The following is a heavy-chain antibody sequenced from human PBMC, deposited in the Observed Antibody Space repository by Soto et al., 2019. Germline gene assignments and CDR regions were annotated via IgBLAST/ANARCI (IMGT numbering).Heavy chain of an antibody. CDR3: ARRRYCGVDCYNKFYYGMDV. J-gene: IGHJ6*02. V-gene: IGHV1-69*02. Sequence: QVQLVQSGAEVRKPGSSVEVSCMASGSTFSSYTVNWVRQAPGQGLEWIGRIIPVLGVTHYARRFQGSVNITVDSCRKTAYMELTSLTSEDTAVYYCARRRYCGVDCYNKFYYGMDVWGQGTTVTVSS. D-gene: IGHD2-21*02. CDR2: IIPVLGVT. CDR1: GSTFSSYT.